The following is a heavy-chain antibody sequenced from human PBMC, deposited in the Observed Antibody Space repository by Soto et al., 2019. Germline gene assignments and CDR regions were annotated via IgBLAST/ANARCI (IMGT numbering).Heavy chain of an antibody. CDR1: GFTFSTYW. CDR2: IKPDGSVK. Sequence: EVQLVESGGGLVQPGGSLRLSCAASGFTFSTYWMTWVRQAPGKGLEWVANIKPDGSVKYYVDSVKGRFTISRDNAKNSLYLQMNSLRVEDTAVYYCASGNDNDYWGLGTLVTVSS. V-gene: IGHV3-7*01. J-gene: IGHJ4*02. CDR3: ASGNDNDY.